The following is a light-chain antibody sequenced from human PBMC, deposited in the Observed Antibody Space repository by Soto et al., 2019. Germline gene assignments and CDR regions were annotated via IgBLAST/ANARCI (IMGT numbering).Light chain of an antibody. CDR3: QQRSNWLT. CDR1: QSVSNF. Sequence: EIVLTQSPATLSLSPGERATLSCRASQSVSNFLAWYQQKPGQAPRLLIYDASNRAPGIPARFSGSGSGTDFTLTISNLEPEDFAFYYCQQRSNWLTFGGGTRVEIK. J-gene: IGKJ4*01. V-gene: IGKV3-11*01. CDR2: DAS.